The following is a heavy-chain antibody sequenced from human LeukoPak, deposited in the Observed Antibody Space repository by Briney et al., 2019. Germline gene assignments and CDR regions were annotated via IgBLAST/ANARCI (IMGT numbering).Heavy chain of an antibody. CDR2: INPNSGVT. Sequence: GASVKVSCKASGYTFTGYYMHWVRQAPGQGLEWMGRINPNSGVTNYAQKFQGRVTMTRDTSISTAYMELSRLRSDDTAVYYCAYGYSYGYNRAAFDIWGQGTMVTVSS. CDR1: GYTFTGYY. D-gene: IGHD5-18*01. CDR3: AYGYSYGYNRAAFDI. J-gene: IGHJ3*02. V-gene: IGHV1-2*06.